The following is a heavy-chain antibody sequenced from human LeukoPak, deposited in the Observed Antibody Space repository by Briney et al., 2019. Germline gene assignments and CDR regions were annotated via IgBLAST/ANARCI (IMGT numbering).Heavy chain of an antibody. Sequence: PSETLSLTCTVSGGSITSSTHYWGWIRQPPGKGLEWIGYIFYSGGTNYNPSLKSRVTISVDTSKNQFSLKLSSVTAADTAVYYCARAYYYDSSGYLYYFDYWGQGTLVTVSS. CDR1: GGSITSSTHY. D-gene: IGHD3-22*01. CDR3: ARAYYYDSSGYLYYFDY. J-gene: IGHJ4*02. V-gene: IGHV4-61*05. CDR2: IFYSGGT.